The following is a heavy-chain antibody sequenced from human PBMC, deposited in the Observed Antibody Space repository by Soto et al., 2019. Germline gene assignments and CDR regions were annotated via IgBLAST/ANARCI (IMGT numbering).Heavy chain of an antibody. D-gene: IGHD3-10*01. CDR3: VRDFGWYFDV. Sequence: EVQLAEAGGGSIQPGGSLRLSCVISGFTFSNFWMHWVRQIPGKGLVWVARINGDGTSKKYADSVKGRFTISRDNVKNTLFLQMNSLRVDDTAIYYCVRDFGWYFDVWGRGTLVTVSS. CDR2: INGDGTSK. CDR1: GFTFSNFW. J-gene: IGHJ2*01. V-gene: IGHV3-74*01.